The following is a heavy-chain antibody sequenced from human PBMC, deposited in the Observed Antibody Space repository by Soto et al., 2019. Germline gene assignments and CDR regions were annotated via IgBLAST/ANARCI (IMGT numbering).Heavy chain of an antibody. D-gene: IGHD3-22*01. CDR1: GGTFNKYA. J-gene: IGHJ4*02. V-gene: IGHV1-69*13. CDR3: ARQFDYDTSGYYYAY. CDR2: ITPLFGTP. Sequence: GASVKVSCKASGGTFNKYAIDWVRQAPGQGLEWMGGITPLFGTPNYAQRFQGRVTISADEVTSTAYMELRSLRSDDTGVYYCARQFDYDTSGYYYAYWGQGTLVTVCS.